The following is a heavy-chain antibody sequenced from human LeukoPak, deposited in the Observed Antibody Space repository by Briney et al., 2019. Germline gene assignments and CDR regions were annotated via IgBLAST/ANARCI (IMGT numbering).Heavy chain of an antibody. D-gene: IGHD6-13*01. CDR2: IYYSGST. V-gene: IGHV4-30-4*01. CDR1: GGSISSGDYY. Sequence: SETLSLTCTVSGGSISSGDYYWSWLRQPPGKGLEWIGYIYYSGSTYYNPSLKSRVTISVDTSKNQFSLKLSSVTAADTAVYYCAREVEGIPSSYIWGQGTMVTVSS. J-gene: IGHJ3*02. CDR3: AREVEGIPSSYI.